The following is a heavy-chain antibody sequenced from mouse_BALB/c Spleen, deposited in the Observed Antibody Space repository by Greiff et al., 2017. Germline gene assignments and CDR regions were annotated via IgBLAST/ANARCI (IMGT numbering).Heavy chain of an antibody. CDR1: EYEFPSHD. Sequence: DVKLVESGGGLVQPGESLKLSCESNEYEFPSHDMSWVRKTPEKRLELVAAINSDGGSTYYPDTMERRFIISRDNTKRTLYLQMSSLRSEDTALYYCASHRVSTMITPFAYWGQGTLVTVSA. J-gene: IGHJ3*01. CDR2: INSDGGST. CDR3: ASHRVSTMITPFAY. V-gene: IGHV5-2*01. D-gene: IGHD2-4*01.